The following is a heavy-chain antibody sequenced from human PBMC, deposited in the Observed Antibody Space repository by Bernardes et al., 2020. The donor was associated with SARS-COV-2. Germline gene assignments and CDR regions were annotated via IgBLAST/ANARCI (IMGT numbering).Heavy chain of an antibody. CDR2: ISGRGGST. CDR1: GFSLSIYA. CDR3: AKVIAAAGKGGVFDYYYGNNDRSYDF. D-gene: IGHD6-13*01. V-gene: IGHV3-23*01. Sequence: GSLRLSCTAPGFSLSIYAMSWVRQAPGKGLERVSAISGRGGSTSNADTRRGRFSTSRDTSKNTLYMQMNSLRAEDTAVYYCAKVIAAAGKGGVFDYYYGNNDRSYDFWGQGTLVTLSS. J-gene: IGHJ4*02.